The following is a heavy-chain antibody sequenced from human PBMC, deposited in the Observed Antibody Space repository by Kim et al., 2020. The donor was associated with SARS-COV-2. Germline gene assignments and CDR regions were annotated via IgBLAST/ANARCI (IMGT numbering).Heavy chain of an antibody. Sequence: GGSLRLSCAASGFTFSSYGMHWVRQAPGKGLEWVAVISYDGSNKYYADSVKGRFTISRDNSKNTLYLQMNSLRAEDTAVYYCARGGLLWFGDDSRNDYFDYWGQGTLVTVSS. CDR3: ARGGLLWFGDDSRNDYFDY. D-gene: IGHD3-10*01. CDR2: ISYDGSNK. J-gene: IGHJ4*02. V-gene: IGHV3-33*05. CDR1: GFTFSSYG.